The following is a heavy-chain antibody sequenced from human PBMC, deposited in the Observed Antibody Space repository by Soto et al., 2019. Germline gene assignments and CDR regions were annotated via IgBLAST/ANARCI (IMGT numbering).Heavy chain of an antibody. CDR1: GFTFSSYS. V-gene: IGHV3-23*01. J-gene: IGHJ4*02. D-gene: IGHD3-22*01. CDR3: AKEGHHSSRYYLYYFDC. Sequence: GGSLRLSCTASGFTFSSYSMGWVRQAPGKGLGWVSTMSRSGGTTSYADSGKGRFTVSRDNSKNTLYLETNSLRAEDTAIYFCAKEGHHSSRYYLYYFDCWGQGA. CDR2: MSRSGGTT.